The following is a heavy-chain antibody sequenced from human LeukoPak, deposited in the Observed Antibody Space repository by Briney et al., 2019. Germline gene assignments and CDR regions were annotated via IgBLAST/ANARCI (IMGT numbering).Heavy chain of an antibody. D-gene: IGHD6-6*01. CDR3: ARDDYSSSGNWFDP. CDR1: GYTFTSYD. V-gene: IGHV1-8*01. J-gene: IGHJ5*02. CDR2: MNPNSGNT. Sequence: ASVKVSCKASGYTFTSYDINWVRQATGQGLEWMGWMNPNSGNTGYAQKFQGRVTMTRDTSISTAYMELSRLRSDDTAVYYCARDDYSSSGNWFDPWGKGTLVTVSS.